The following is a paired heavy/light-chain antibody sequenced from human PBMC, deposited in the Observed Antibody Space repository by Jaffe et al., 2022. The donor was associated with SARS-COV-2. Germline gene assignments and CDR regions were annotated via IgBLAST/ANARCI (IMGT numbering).Light chain of an antibody. V-gene: IGKV1-39*01. CDR3: QQSYGTPYT. CDR1: QNINTY. CDR2: TSS. Sequence: DIQMTQSPSSLSASVGDRVTITCRASQNINTYLNWYQQKPGRAPKLLIYTSSNLQSGVPSRFSGRGSGTDFTLTISSLQPEDIATFYCQQSYGTPYTFGQGTKLEIK. J-gene: IGKJ2*01.
Heavy chain of an antibody. CDR3: ARIPAYCSTISCYGEYFPH. CDR1: GYIFTGYY. J-gene: IGHJ1*01. D-gene: IGHD2-2*01. V-gene: IGHV1-2*02. CDR2: MNPNSGGT. Sequence: QVQLVQSGAEVKKPGASVKVSCKASGYIFTGYYIHWVRLAPGQGLEWMGWMNPNSGGTNYAQKFQGRVTMTRDTSISTAYMELSRLRSDDTAVYYCARIPAYCSTISCYGEYFPHWGQGTLATVSS.